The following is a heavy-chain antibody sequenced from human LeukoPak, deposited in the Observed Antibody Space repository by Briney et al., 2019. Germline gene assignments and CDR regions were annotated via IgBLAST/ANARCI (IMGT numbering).Heavy chain of an antibody. Sequence: GGSLRLSCAASGFTFSDYYMSWIRQAPGKGLEWVSYISSSGSTIYYADSVKGRFTISGDNAKNSLYLQMNSLRAEDTAVYYCARELTTVTSGWFDPWGQGTLVTVSS. CDR1: GFTFSDYY. CDR3: ARELTTVTSGWFDP. CDR2: ISSSGSTI. D-gene: IGHD4-17*01. V-gene: IGHV3-11*04. J-gene: IGHJ5*02.